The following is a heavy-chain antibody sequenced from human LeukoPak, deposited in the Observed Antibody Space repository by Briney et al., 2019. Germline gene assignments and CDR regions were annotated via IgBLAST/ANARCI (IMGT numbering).Heavy chain of an antibody. CDR2: INPNSGGT. D-gene: IGHD6-6*01. CDR1: GYTFTGYY. Sequence: ASVKVSCKASGYTFTGYYMHWVRQAPGQGLEWMGWINPNSGGTKYAQKFQGRATMTRDTSISTAYMELSRLRSDDTAVYYCAFFEYSSSSSHYWGQGTLVTVSS. J-gene: IGHJ4*02. V-gene: IGHV1-2*02. CDR3: AFFEYSSSSSHY.